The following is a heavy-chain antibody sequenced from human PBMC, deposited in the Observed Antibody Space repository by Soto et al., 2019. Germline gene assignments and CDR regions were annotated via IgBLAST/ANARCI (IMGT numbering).Heavy chain of an antibody. J-gene: IGHJ6*02. CDR1: GFTFSSYE. V-gene: IGHV3-48*03. CDR3: ARWPRYFDWLQVRSWYGMDV. Sequence: EVQLVESGGGLVQPGGSLRLSCAASGFTFSSYEMNWVRQAPGKGLEWVSYISSRGSTIYYADSVKGRFTISRDNAKNSLYLQMNSLRAEDTAVYYCARWPRYFDWLQVRSWYGMDVWGQGTTVTVSS. CDR2: ISSRGSTI. D-gene: IGHD3-9*01.